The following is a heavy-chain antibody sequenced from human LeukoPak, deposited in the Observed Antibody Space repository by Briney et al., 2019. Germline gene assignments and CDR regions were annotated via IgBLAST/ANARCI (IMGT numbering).Heavy chain of an antibody. CDR3: ARVALLRLISSYYYYYGMDV. D-gene: IGHD3-22*01. CDR2: INHSGST. Sequence: PSETLSLTCAVYGGSFSGYYWSWIRQPPGKGLEWIGEINHSGSTNYNPSLKSRVTISVDTPKNQFSLKLSSVTAADTAVYYCARVALLRLISSYYYYYGMDVWGQGTTVTVSS. V-gene: IGHV4-34*01. J-gene: IGHJ6*02. CDR1: GGSFSGYY.